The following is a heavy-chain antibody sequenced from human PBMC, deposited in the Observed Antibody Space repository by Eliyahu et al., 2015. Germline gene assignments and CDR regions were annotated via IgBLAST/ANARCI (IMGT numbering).Heavy chain of an antibody. V-gene: IGHV3-23*04. D-gene: IGHD3-16*01. CDR1: GFTFSNYA. CDR2: LTGSGAST. CDR3: AEWGIT. J-gene: IGHJ5*02. Sequence: EVQLVESGGGLVQPXGSLXLSCAASGFTFSNYAMGWVRQAPGKGLQWVSSLTGSGASTYYADSVKGRFTISRDNSNNMLYLQMNSLRVEDTAVYYCAEWGITWGQGTLVTVSS.